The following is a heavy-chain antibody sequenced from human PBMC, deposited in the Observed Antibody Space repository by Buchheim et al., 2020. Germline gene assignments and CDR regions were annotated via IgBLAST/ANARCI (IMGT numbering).Heavy chain of an antibody. V-gene: IGHV3-74*01. Sequence: EVQLEESGGGLVQPGGSLRLPCAASGFTLRTYWLHWVRPAPGKGLEWVSRINEDGSFTNYADSVKGRFTISRDNAENRLYFQMTSLRVEDTAMYYCARDLSGSQDYWGQGTL. J-gene: IGHJ4*02. CDR3: ARDLSGSQDY. CDR1: GFTLRTYW. CDR2: INEDGSFT. D-gene: IGHD1-26*01.